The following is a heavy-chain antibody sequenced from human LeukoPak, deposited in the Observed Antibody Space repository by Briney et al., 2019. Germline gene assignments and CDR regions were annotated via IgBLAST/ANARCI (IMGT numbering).Heavy chain of an antibody. D-gene: IGHD3-9*01. V-gene: IGHV3-15*01. CDR2: IKSKTDGGTT. J-gene: IGHJ4*02. CDR3: TTLRYFDWLSRPRDY. Sequence: GGSLRLSCAASGFTFSNAWMSWVRQAPGKGLEWVGRIKSKTDGGTTDYAAPVKGRFTISRDDSKNTLYLQMNSLKTEDTAVYYCTTLRYFDWLSRPRDYWGQGTLVTVSS. CDR1: GFTFSNAW.